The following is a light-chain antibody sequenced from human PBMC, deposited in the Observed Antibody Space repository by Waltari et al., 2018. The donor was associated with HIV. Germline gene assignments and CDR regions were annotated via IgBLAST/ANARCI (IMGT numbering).Light chain of an antibody. CDR1: ISDIGSYNY. J-gene: IGLJ2*01. CDR3: SSFAGSDDGVV. CDR2: EVN. V-gene: IGLV2-8*01. Sequence: QSALTQPPSASGSPGQSVTISCTGAISDIGSYNYVSWYQQHPDKAPKLIIYEVNKRPSGVPDRFAGAKSGNVASLSVSGLQADDEADYCCSSFAGSDDGVVFGGGTKLTVL.